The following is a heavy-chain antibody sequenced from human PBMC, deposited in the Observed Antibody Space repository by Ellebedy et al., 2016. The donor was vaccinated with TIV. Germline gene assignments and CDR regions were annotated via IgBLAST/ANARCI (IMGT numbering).Heavy chain of an antibody. V-gene: IGHV1-2*02. CDR1: GYTFTDYY. D-gene: IGHD1-14*01. J-gene: IGHJ3*02. CDR2: INPNGDGT. CDR3: ARDDPGPQAFDI. Sequence: ASVKVSCXPSGYTFTDYYIQWVRQAPGQGLEWMGWINPNGDGTYYAQKFRGRVTMTRDRSIDTAYMKLSSLRSDDTAIYYCARDDPGPQAFDIWGQGTMVTVSS.